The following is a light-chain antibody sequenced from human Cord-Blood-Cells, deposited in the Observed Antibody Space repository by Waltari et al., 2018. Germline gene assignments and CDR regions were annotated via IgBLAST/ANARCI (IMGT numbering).Light chain of an antibody. J-gene: IGKJ1*01. CDR2: WAS. V-gene: IGKV4-1*01. Sequence: DIVMTQSPYSLAVSLGERATINCKSSQSVLYSSNNKNYLAWYQQKPGQPPKLLIYWASTRESGVPDRFSGSGSGTDFTLTISSLQAEDVAVYYCQQYYSTPRTFGQGP. CDR1: QSVLYSSNNKNY. CDR3: QQYYSTPRT.